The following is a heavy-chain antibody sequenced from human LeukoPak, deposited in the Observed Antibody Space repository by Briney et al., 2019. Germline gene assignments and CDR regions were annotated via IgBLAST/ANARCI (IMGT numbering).Heavy chain of an antibody. CDR1: GFTVSSNY. J-gene: IGHJ4*02. V-gene: IGHV3-53*01. CDR3: ARDAERGYFDY. Sequence: PGGSLRLSCAASGFTVSSNYMSWVRQAPGKGLEWVSVIYSGGSTYYADSVKGRFTISRDNSKNTLYLQMNSLRAEDTAVYYCARDAERGYFDYWGQGTLVTVSS. CDR2: IYSGGST.